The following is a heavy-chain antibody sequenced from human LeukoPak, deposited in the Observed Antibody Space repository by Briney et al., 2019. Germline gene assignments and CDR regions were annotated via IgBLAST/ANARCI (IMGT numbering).Heavy chain of an antibody. CDR3: ARGIRSRTSDY. J-gene: IGHJ4*02. CDR1: GFTFSSHW. Sequence: GGSLRLSCAASGFTFSSHWMSWVRQAPGKGLEWVANIKEDGSEKYYVDSVKGRFTISRDNAKNSLYLEMNSLRAEDTAVYYCARGIRSRTSDYWGQGTLVTVSS. CDR2: IKEDGSEK. D-gene: IGHD2-2*01. V-gene: IGHV3-7*01.